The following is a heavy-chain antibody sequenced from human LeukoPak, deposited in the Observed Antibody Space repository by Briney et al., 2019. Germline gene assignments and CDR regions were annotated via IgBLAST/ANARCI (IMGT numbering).Heavy chain of an antibody. D-gene: IGHD2-2*01. V-gene: IGHV4-38-2*01. CDR2: THHTGGI. J-gene: IGHJ5*02. CDR1: GYSISISHY. Sequence: SETLSLTCAVSGYSISISHYWGWIRQSPGKGLEWIGTTHHTGGIYYNPSLKSRVTISLDTSKNQFSLKLSSVTAADTAVYYCVRQRGSCAGTSCYGGGLDPWGQGILVTVSS. CDR3: VRQRGSCAGTSCYGGGLDP.